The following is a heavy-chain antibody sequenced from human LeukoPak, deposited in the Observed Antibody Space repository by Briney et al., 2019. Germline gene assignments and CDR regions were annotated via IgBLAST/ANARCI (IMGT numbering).Heavy chain of an antibody. CDR2: IYYSGST. D-gene: IGHD2-15*01. Sequence: SETLSLTCTVSGGSISSYYWSWIRQPPGKGLEWIGYIYYSGSTNYNPSLKSRVTISVDTSKNQFSLKLSSVTAADTAVYYCARALLGYCSGGSRYPTPFDYWGQGTLVTVSS. CDR3: ARALLGYCSGGSRYPTPFDY. V-gene: IGHV4-59*01. J-gene: IGHJ4*02. CDR1: GGSISSYY.